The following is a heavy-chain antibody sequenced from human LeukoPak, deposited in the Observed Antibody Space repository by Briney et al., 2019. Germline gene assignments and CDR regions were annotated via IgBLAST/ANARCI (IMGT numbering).Heavy chain of an antibody. CDR3: ATTGDAFDI. CDR2: ISAYNGNT. J-gene: IGHJ3*02. V-gene: IGHV1-18*04. Sequence: ASVKVSCKASGYTLNNYGISWVRQAPGQGLEWMGWISAYNGNTNCPQKLQDRVTITTDTSTSTVYMELRSLRSDDSAVYYCATTGDAFDIWGQGTMVAVSS. D-gene: IGHD4-17*01. CDR1: GYTLNNYG.